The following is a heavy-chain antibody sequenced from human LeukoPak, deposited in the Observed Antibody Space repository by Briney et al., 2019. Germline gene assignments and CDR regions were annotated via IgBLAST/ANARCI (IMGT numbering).Heavy chain of an antibody. CDR3: ARLMDTAIPGYFDY. Sequence: GGSLRLSCAASGSTVSSNYMSWVRQAPGKGLEWVSVIYSGGSTYYADSVKGRFTISRHNSKNTLYLQMNSLRAEDTAVYYCARLMDTAIPGYFDYWGQGTLVTVSS. D-gene: IGHD5-18*01. CDR2: IYSGGST. CDR1: GSTVSSNY. V-gene: IGHV3-53*04. J-gene: IGHJ4*02.